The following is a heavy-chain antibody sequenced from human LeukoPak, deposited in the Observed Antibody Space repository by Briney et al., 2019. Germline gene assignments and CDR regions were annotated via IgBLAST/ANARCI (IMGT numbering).Heavy chain of an antibody. CDR3: AKSGGYGLIDY. V-gene: IGHV4-39*01. Sequence: EPSETLSLTCTVSGASISGSGYYWGWIRQPPGKGLEWIGSIYSSGSTYYNASLQSRVTISIETSKNQISLRLNSVTAADTAMYYCAKSGGYGLIDYWGQGTLVTVSS. D-gene: IGHD1-26*01. CDR2: IYSSGST. CDR1: GASISGSGYY. J-gene: IGHJ4*02.